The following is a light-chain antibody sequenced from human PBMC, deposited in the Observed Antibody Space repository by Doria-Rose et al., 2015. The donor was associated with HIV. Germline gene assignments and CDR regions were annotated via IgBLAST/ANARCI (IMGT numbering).Light chain of an antibody. Sequence: DIRLTQSPESLGMSLGERATLNCKSNQSLLYTSKNYLAWYQQKPVQPPKLLIYWASTRQSGVPDRFSGGGSGTDFTLTISSPEAEDVAVYYCQQYYDTPSFGPGTTVDIK. V-gene: IGKV4-1*01. CDR1: QSLLYTSKNY. CDR3: QQYYDTPS. J-gene: IGKJ3*01. CDR2: WAS.